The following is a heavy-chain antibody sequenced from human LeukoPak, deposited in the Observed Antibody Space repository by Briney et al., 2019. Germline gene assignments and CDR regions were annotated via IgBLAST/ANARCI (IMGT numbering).Heavy chain of an antibody. CDR2: IKEDGGEK. V-gene: IGHV3-7*01. Sequence: GGSLRLSCAASGFTFSSYWMSWVRQAPGKGLEWVANIKEDGGEKYSVDSVKGRFTISRDNAMNSLYLEMNSLRAEDTALYYCARGMPYTGSNSVPDYWGQGTLVTVSS. CDR3: ARGMPYTGSNSVPDY. D-gene: IGHD1-26*01. J-gene: IGHJ4*02. CDR1: GFTFSSYW.